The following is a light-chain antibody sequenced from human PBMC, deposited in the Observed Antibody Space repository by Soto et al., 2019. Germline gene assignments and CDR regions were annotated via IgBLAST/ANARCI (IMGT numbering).Light chain of an antibody. J-gene: IGKJ4*01. CDR3: QQFSAYPLT. CDR1: VGINTG. Sequence: AIQLTQSPSSLSASVGDRVTITCRASVGINTGVAWYQQKPGKSPKLLIYETSNLASGVSFRFSGTGYGTQFSLTIAGLQPEDFATYHCQQFSAYPLTFGGGTKVEIK. V-gene: IGKV1-13*02. CDR2: ETS.